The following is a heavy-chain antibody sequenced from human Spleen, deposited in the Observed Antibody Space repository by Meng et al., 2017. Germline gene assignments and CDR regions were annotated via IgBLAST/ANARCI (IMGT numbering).Heavy chain of an antibody. CDR3: ASWIYSCGWQ. J-gene: IGHJ4*02. CDR1: GGSISSGAYS. V-gene: IGHV4-31*01. D-gene: IGHD6-19*01. Sequence: QVQLQESGPGLVKPSQTLSLTYIVSGGSISSGAYSWTWIRQHPGKGLQWIGCIYYSGTTYYNPSLKSLVTISVDTSKNQFSLKLSSVTAADTAVYYCASWIYSCGWQWGQGALVTVSS. CDR2: IYYSGTT.